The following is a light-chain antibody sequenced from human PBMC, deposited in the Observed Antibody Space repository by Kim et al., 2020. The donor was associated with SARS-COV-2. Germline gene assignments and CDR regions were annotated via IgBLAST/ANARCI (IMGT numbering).Light chain of an antibody. J-gene: IGLJ1*01. CDR2: DVS. CDR1: SSDVGDDNY. V-gene: IGLV2-14*03. CDR3: NSYTTSNTYV. Sequence: QSALTQPASVSGSPGQSITISCSGTSSDVGDDNYVSWYQQHPGKAPKLMIYDVSERPSGVSNRFSGSKSGNTASLTISGLQAEDEADYYCNSYTTSNTYVFGTGTKVTVL.